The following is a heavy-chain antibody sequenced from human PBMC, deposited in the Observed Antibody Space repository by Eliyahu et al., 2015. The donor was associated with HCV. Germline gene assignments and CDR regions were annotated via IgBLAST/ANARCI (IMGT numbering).Heavy chain of an antibody. CDR1: GFXFNHYA. D-gene: IGHD3-10*01. CDR3: AKLKSQGYGSGDYEDYFDT. V-gene: IGHV3-23*01. CDR2: IGGSGDDT. Sequence: EVQLLESGGGLVQPGGSLRLSCVTXGFXFNHYAXSWVRQAPGKGLEWVSGIGGSGDDTYYIDSIKGRFTIFRDNSKNTLYLQMNGLRAEDTALYYCAKLKSQGYGSGDYEDYFDTWGQGTLVTVSS. J-gene: IGHJ4*02.